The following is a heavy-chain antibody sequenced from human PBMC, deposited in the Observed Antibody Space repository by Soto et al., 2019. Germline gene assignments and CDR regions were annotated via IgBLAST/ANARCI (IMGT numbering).Heavy chain of an antibody. Sequence: ASVKVSCQASGYTFTSYGISWVRQAPGQGLEWMGWISAYNGNTNYAQKLQGRVTMTTDTSTSTAYMELRSLRSDDTAVYYCARGVPQFTDYGDYWGYYFDYWGQGTLVTVSS. D-gene: IGHD4-17*01. V-gene: IGHV1-18*01. CDR1: GYTFTSYG. J-gene: IGHJ4*02. CDR2: ISAYNGNT. CDR3: ARGVPQFTDYGDYWGYYFDY.